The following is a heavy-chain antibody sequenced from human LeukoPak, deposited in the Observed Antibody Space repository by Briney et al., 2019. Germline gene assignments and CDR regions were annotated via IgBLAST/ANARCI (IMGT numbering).Heavy chain of an antibody. CDR3: ARVEIYDTLTGTYYGMDV. CDR1: GYTFTSYG. D-gene: IGHD3-9*01. J-gene: IGHJ6*02. Sequence: ASVKVSCKASGYTFTSYGISWVRQAPGQGLEWMGWISAYNGNTNYAQKLQGRVTMTTDTSTSTAYMELRSLRSDDTAVYYCARVEIYDTLTGTYYGMDVWGQGTTVTVSS. V-gene: IGHV1-18*01. CDR2: ISAYNGNT.